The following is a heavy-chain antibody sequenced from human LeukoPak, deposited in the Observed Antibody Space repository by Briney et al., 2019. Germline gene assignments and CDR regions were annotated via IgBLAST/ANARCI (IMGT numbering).Heavy chain of an antibody. J-gene: IGHJ6*04. D-gene: IGHD3-10*02. CDR1: GFTFSSYA. V-gene: IGHV3-7*01. CDR2: IKQDGSQK. CDR3: AELGITMIGGV. Sequence: GGSLRLSCAASGFTFSSYAMHWVRQAPGKGLEWVANIKQDGSQKYYVDSVKGRFTISRDNAKNSVYLQMNSLRAEDTAVYYCAELGITMIGGVWGKGTTVTISS.